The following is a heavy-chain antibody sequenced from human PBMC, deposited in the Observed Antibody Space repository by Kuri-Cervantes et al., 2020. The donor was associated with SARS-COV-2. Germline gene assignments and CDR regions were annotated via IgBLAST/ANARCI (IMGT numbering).Heavy chain of an antibody. V-gene: IGHV1-45*02. CDR1: GGTFSSYA. J-gene: IGHJ3*02. CDR2: ITAFDGNT. Sequence: GGSLRLSCKASGGTFSSYALSWVRQAPGQALEWMGWITAFDGNTEYAQDRVIITADRSINTAYMELISLRSEDTAMYFCATQRCSNGVCHSTEAFDIWGQGTMVTVSS. D-gene: IGHD2-8*01. CDR3: ATQRCSNGVCHSTEAFDI.